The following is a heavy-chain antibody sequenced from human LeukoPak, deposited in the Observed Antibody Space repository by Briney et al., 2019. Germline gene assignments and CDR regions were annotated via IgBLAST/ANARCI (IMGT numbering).Heavy chain of an antibody. V-gene: IGHV4-30-2*01. Sequence: PSETLSLTCTVSGGSISSGGYYWSWIRQPPGKGLEWIGYIYHSGSTYYNPSLKSRVTISVDRSKNQFSLKLSSVTAADTAVYYCARQRGPYYDFWSGYYGFDYWGQGTLVTVSS. CDR2: IYHSGST. J-gene: IGHJ4*02. CDR3: ARQRGPYYDFWSGYYGFDY. CDR1: GGSISSGGYY. D-gene: IGHD3-3*01.